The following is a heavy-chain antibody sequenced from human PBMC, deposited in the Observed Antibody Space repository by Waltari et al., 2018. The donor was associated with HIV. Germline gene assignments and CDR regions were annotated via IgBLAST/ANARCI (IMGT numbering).Heavy chain of an antibody. J-gene: IGHJ4*02. Sequence: EVHLVQSGAALKKPGESLRISCQGSGYSFNNYWIGGVRQMPGKGPEWMGNIYPADSETRYSPAFEGRITISVDKSINTVFLQWNSLKASDTARYFCARHHPEPRRSYYASSYYDVWGQGTLVTVSS. CDR2: IYPADSET. D-gene: IGHD3-10*01. CDR1: GYSFNNYW. V-gene: IGHV5-51*01. CDR3: ARHHPEPRRSYYASSYYDV.